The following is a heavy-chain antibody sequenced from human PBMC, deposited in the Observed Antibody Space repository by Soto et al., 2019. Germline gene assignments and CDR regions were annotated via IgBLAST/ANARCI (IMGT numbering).Heavy chain of an antibody. V-gene: IGHV3-30-3*01. CDR1: GFTFSSYA. Sequence: GGSLRLSCAASGFTFSSYAMHWVRQAPGKGLEWVAVISYDGSNKYYADSVKGRFTISRDNSKNTLYLQMISLRAEDTGVYYCAKSITIFGVDENFDYWGQGTLVTVS. D-gene: IGHD3-3*01. J-gene: IGHJ4*02. CDR3: AKSITIFGVDENFDY. CDR2: ISYDGSNK.